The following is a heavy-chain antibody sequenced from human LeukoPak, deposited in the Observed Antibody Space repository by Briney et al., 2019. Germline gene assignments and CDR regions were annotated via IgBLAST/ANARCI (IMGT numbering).Heavy chain of an antibody. CDR1: GFTFRSFA. J-gene: IGHJ4*02. CDR3: AKGDSSGWYDGPFDY. D-gene: IGHD6-19*01. V-gene: IGHV3-23*01. CDR2: ISGSGDST. Sequence: GGSLRLSCAASGFTFRSFAVSWVRQAPGQGLEWVSAISGSGDSTYYADSVQGRFTISRDNSKNTLYVEMNSLRADDTAVYYCAKGDSSGWYDGPFDYWGQGTLVTVSS.